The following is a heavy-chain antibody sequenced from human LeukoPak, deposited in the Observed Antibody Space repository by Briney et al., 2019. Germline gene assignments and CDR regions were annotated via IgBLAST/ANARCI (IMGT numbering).Heavy chain of an antibody. CDR2: IKQDGSEK. J-gene: IGHJ3*02. V-gene: IGHV3-7*01. CDR3: ARGSDYDILTGYSPSDAFDI. Sequence: GGSLRLSCAASGFTFSSYWMSWVRQAPGKGLEWVANIKQDGSEKYYVDSVKGRFTISRDNAKNSLYLQMNSLRAEDTAVYYCARGSDYDILTGYSPSDAFDIWGQGTMVTVSS. CDR1: GFTFSSYW. D-gene: IGHD3-9*01.